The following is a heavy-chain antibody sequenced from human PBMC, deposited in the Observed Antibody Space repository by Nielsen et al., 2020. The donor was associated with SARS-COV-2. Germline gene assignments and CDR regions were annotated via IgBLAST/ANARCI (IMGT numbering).Heavy chain of an antibody. CDR2: ISYDGSHK. D-gene: IGHD5-18*01. CDR1: GFTFSRYT. Sequence: GGSLRLSCVGSGFTFSRYTMHWVRQAPGKGLEWMAAISYDGSHKYYADSVRGRFTISRDNSKDTLFLQMNGLRRDDTSVYYCARGVETDAVMVEHWGQGNLGTVSS. J-gene: IGHJ4*02. V-gene: IGHV3-30*04. CDR3: ARGVETDAVMVEH.